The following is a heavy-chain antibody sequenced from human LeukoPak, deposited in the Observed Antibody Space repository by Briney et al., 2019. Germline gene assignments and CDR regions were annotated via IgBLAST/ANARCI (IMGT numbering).Heavy chain of an antibody. CDR3: ASAKFDY. J-gene: IGHJ4*02. V-gene: IGHV3-33*03. CDR2: IWYDGSNK. Sequence: GGSLRLSCAASGFTFSSYGMHWVRQAPGKGLEWVAVIWYDGSNKYYADSVKGRFTVSRDNAKNSLYLQMNSLRAEDTAVYYCASAKFDYWGQGTLVTVSS. CDR1: GFTFSSYG.